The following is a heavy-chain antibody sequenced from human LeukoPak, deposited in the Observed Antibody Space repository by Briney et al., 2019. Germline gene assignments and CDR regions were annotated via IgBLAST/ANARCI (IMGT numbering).Heavy chain of an antibody. CDR1: GYTFTSYA. Sequence: ASVKVSCKASGYTFTSYAMNWVRQAPGQGLEWMGWINTNTGNPTYAQGFTGRFVFSLDTSVSTAYLQISSLKAEDTAVYYCATHIVVVPAAPSHNYYYYGMDVWGQGTTVTVSS. J-gene: IGHJ6*02. CDR2: INTNTGNP. CDR3: ATHIVVVPAAPSHNYYYYGMDV. D-gene: IGHD2-2*01. V-gene: IGHV7-4-1*02.